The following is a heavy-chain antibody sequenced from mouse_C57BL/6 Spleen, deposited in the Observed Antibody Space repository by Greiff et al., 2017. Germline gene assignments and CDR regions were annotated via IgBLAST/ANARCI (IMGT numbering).Heavy chain of an antibody. D-gene: IGHD3-3*01. CDR1: GYTFTSYW. V-gene: IGHV1-52*01. CDR2: IDPSDSET. J-gene: IGHJ2*01. CDR3: ARLAETNFDY. Sequence: QVQLKQPGAELVRPGSSVKLSCKASGYTFTSYWMHWVKQRPIQGLEWIGNIDPSDSETHYNQKFKDKATLTVDKSSSTAYMQLSSLTSEDSAVYYCARLAETNFDYWGQGTTLTVSS.